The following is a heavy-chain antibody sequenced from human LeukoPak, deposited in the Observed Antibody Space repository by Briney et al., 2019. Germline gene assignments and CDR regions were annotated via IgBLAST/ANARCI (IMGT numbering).Heavy chain of an antibody. D-gene: IGHD3-10*01. V-gene: IGHV4-39*01. J-gene: IGHJ5*02. Sequence: SETLSLTCTVSGGSISSSTYYWGWIRQPPGRGLGWIGTIYYRGSTYYNPSLKSRVTISVDTSNNQFSLRLSSVTAADTAAYYCAILGTGSSWGQGTLVTVSS. CDR2: IYYRGST. CDR1: GGSISSSTYY. CDR3: AILGTGSS.